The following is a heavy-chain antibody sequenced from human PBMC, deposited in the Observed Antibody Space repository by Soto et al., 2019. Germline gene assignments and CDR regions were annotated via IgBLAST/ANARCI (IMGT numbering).Heavy chain of an antibody. Sequence: QVQLQESGPRLVKPSETLSLTCTVSGGSLRNYYCSWFRQPPGKGLEWVAYINYCWGTFSNPSLQSRVTMSVSTSNDQCSLMLNSVTAADTAVYYCARQGFGDLHGLVDVWGQGTTVTVSS. CDR3: ARQGFGDLHGLVDV. CDR2: INYCWGT. V-gene: IGHV4-59*08. J-gene: IGHJ6*02. D-gene: IGHD3-10*01. CDR1: GGSLRNYY.